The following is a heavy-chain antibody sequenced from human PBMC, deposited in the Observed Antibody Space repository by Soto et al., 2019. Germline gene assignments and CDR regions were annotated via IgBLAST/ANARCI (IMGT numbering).Heavy chain of an antibody. CDR2: INTGNGNT. J-gene: IGHJ6*01. D-gene: IGHD3-22*01. CDR1: GYTFTTYA. CDR3: AWHSSSWYTYGMDG. V-gene: IGHV1-3*04. Sequence: DSVQVSCKASGYTFTTYAMHWVRQAPGQRLEWMGWINTGNGNTKYSQKFQGRVTITRDTSASTAYMELGSLRSEDTAIYYCAWHSSSWYTYGMDGWGQGTAVTV.